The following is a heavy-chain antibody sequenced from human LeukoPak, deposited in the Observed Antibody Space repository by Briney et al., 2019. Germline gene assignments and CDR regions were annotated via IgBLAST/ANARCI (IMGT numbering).Heavy chain of an antibody. Sequence: GGSLRLSCAASGFTVSSKYMSWVRQAPGKGLEWVSVIYSGGTTYYADSVKGRFTISRDNAKNSMYLQMNSLRAEDTAVYYCARGRLTSGSYFFDYWGQGTLVTVSS. J-gene: IGHJ4*02. CDR1: GFTVSSKY. V-gene: IGHV3-53*01. D-gene: IGHD1-26*01. CDR3: ARGRLTSGSYFFDY. CDR2: IYSGGTT.